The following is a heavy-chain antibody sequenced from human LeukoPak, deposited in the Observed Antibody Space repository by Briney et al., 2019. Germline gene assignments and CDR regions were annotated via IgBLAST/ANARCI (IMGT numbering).Heavy chain of an antibody. CDR2: IIPIFGTA. V-gene: IGHV1-69*13. CDR3: ARDYRYFDWLSPGDY. Sequence: ASVKVSCKASGGTFSSYAISWVRQAPGQGLEWMGGIIPIFGTANYAQKFQGRVTITADESTSTAYMELSSLRSEDTAVYYCARDYRYFDWLSPGDYWGQGTLVTVSS. J-gene: IGHJ4*02. D-gene: IGHD3-9*01. CDR1: GGTFSSYA.